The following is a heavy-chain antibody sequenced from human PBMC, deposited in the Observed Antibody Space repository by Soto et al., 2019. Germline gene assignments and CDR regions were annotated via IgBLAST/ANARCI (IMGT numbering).Heavy chain of an antibody. J-gene: IGHJ4*02. CDR1: GGSMSSEGYY. V-gene: IGHV4-30-4*01. D-gene: IGHD4-17*01. CDR2: ISNSGST. Sequence: SETLSLTCTVSGGSMSSEGYYWSWIRQSPGKGLEWIGYISNSGSTGYNPSLKTRLSMSVDRSKNQFTLRLTSVTAADTAVYFCATESGSTYGYFDYWGQGTQVTVSS. CDR3: ATESGSTYGYFDY.